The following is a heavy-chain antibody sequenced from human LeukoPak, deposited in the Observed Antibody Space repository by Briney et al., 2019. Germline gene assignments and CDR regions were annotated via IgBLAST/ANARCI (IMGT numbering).Heavy chain of an antibody. J-gene: IGHJ5*02. Sequence: ASVKVSCKASGYTFTGYYMHWVRQAPGQGLEWMGWINPNSGGTNYGQKVQGRVTMTTDTSTSTAYMELRSLRSDDTAVYYCARNAENYDFWSGRNWFDPWGQGTLVTVSS. CDR3: ARNAENYDFWSGRNWFDP. CDR2: INPNSGGT. D-gene: IGHD3-3*01. CDR1: GYTFTGYY. V-gene: IGHV1-2*02.